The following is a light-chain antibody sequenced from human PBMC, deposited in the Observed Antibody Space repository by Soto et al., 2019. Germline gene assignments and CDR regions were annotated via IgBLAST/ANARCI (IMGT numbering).Light chain of an antibody. CDR2: GAS. V-gene: IGKV3-20*01. Sequence: EIVLTQSPGTLSLSPGERATLSCRASQSVSSSYLAWYQQKPGQAPRLLIYGASSRATGIADRFSGSGSGTNFTLTISRLEPEDFLVYYCQQYGSSPPETFGQGTKVEIK. CDR3: QQYGSSPPET. CDR1: QSVSSSY. J-gene: IGKJ1*01.